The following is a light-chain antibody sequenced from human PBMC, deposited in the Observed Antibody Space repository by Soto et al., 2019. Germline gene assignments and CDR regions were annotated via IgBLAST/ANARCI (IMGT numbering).Light chain of an antibody. CDR1: SSDVGGYDY. CDR2: EVT. V-gene: IGLV2-8*01. J-gene: IGLJ1*01. Sequence: QSAVAQPPSASGSPGQSVTISCTGTSSDVGGYDYVSWYQQHPGKAPKLMIYEVTIRPSGVSDRFSGSKSGNTASLTVSGLQAEDEADYYCSSYTGGNPSYVFGTGTKVTV. CDR3: SSYTGGNPSYV.